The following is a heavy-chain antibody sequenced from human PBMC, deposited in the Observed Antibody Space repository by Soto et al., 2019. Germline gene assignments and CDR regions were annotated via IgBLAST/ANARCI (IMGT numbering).Heavy chain of an antibody. J-gene: IGHJ4*02. V-gene: IGHV3-11*01. D-gene: IGHD3-10*01. CDR3: ARDIRGAN. CDR2: INGGGSNI. Sequence: QVQLVESGGGLVKPGGSLRLSCTASGFTFTDYSMTWVRQAPGKGLEWVSFINGGGSNIYYADSVRGRFTISRDNAKNAVYLQRSSLRAEDTAIYYCARDIRGANWGQGTLVIVSS. CDR1: GFTFTDYS.